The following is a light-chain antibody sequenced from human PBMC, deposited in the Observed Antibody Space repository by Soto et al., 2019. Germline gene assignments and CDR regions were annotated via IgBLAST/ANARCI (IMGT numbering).Light chain of an antibody. CDR3: QQYGSSGT. J-gene: IGKJ1*01. V-gene: IGKV3-20*01. Sequence: EVVLTQSPATLSLSPVDRAALSCKASQSVHNYLAWYQQKPGQPPRLLIYDASTRATGIPARFSGSQSGTDFTLTISRLEPEDFAVYYCQQYGSSGTFGQGTKVDI. CDR1: QSVHNY. CDR2: DAS.